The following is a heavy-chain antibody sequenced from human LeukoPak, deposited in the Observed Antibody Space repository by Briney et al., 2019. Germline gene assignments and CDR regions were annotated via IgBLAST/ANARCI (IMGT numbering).Heavy chain of an antibody. D-gene: IGHD4-17*01. CDR3: ARGIGDYARDAFDI. CDR1: GYTFTGYY. Sequence: ASVKVSCKASGYTFTGYYMNWVRQAPGQGLEWMGWVNPNSGVTNYAQKFQDWVTMTMDTSISTAYLDLRRLTSDDTAVYYCARGIGDYARDAFDIWGQGTMVTVSS. V-gene: IGHV1-2*04. J-gene: IGHJ3*02. CDR2: VNPNSGVT.